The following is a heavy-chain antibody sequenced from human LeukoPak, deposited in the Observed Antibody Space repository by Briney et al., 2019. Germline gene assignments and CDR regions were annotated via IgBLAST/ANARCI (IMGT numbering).Heavy chain of an antibody. CDR1: GFTFGDYA. Sequence: GGSLRLSCTASGFTFGDYAMSWVRRAPGKGLEWVGFIRSKAYGGTTEYAASVKGRFTISRDDSKSIAYLQMNSLKTEGTAVYYCTRGSEYFDPNWFDPWGQGTLVTVSS. D-gene: IGHD3-9*01. V-gene: IGHV3-49*04. J-gene: IGHJ5*02. CDR2: IRSKAYGGTT. CDR3: TRGSEYFDPNWFDP.